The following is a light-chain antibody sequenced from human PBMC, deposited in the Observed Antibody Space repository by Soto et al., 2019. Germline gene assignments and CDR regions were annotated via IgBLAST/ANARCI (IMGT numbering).Light chain of an antibody. V-gene: IGKV1-33*01. CDR2: DAS. J-gene: IGKJ2*01. CDR3: QQYDYLPLT. CDR1: QDISNY. Sequence: DIQMTQSPSSLSASLGDRVTITCQASQDISNYLNWYQQKPGKAPRLLIYDASRLETGVPSRFSGSGSGTDFTFTISSLQPEDIGTYYCQQYDYLPLTFGQGTKLEIK.